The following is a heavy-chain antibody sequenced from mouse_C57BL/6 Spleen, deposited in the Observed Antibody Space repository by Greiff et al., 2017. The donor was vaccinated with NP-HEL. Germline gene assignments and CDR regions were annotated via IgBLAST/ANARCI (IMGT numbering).Heavy chain of an antibody. CDR3: ARGTTVVANGGYFDV. D-gene: IGHD1-1*01. CDR2: IYPGSGNT. V-gene: IGHV1-66*01. J-gene: IGHJ1*03. Sequence: QVHVKQSGPELVKPGASVKISCKASGYSFTSYYIHWVKQRPGQGLEWIGWIYPGSGNTKYNEKFKGKATLTADTSSSTAYMQLSSLTSEDSAVYYCARGTTVVANGGYFDVWGTRTTVTVSS. CDR1: GYSFTSYY.